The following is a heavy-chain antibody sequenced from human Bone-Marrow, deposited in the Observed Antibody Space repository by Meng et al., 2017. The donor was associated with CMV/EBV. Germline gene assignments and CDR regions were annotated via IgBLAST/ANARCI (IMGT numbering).Heavy chain of an antibody. J-gene: IGHJ4*02. D-gene: IGHD5-12*01. CDR2: IYTSGST. Sequence: SSSYYWSWIRQPAGKGLEWSGRIYTSGSTNYNPSLKSRVTMSVDTSKNQFSLKLSSVTAADTAVYYCARDRPYGGYSGYDDFYYFDYWGQGTLVTVSS. CDR3: ARDRPYGGYSGYDDFYYFDY. CDR1: SSSYY. V-gene: IGHV4-4*07.